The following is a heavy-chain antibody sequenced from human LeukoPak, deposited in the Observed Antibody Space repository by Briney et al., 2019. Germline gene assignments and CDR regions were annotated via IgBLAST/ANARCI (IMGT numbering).Heavy chain of an antibody. CDR3: AKVHCSSTSCYTGRWRAESINY. V-gene: IGHV3-23*01. Sequence: PGGSLRLSCAASGFTFSNYAMNWVRQAPGKGVEGVSTISGSGGSTYYADSVKGRFTISRDNSKKTLYLQMDSLRAEDTAVYYCAKVHCSSTSCYTGRWRAESINYWGQGTLVTVSS. CDR1: GFTFSNYA. CDR2: ISGSGGST. J-gene: IGHJ4*02. D-gene: IGHD2-2*02.